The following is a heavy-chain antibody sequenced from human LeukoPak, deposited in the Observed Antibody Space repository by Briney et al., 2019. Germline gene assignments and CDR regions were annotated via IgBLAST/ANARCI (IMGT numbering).Heavy chain of an antibody. Sequence: ASVKVSCKASGYTFTGYYLHWVRQAPGQGLEWMGWINPNSGGTNYAQKFQGRVTVTRDTSIRTAYMELSRLRSDDTAIYYCARDKVAAAGLQADDYYYYYMDVWGKGTTVTVSS. CDR1: GYTFTGYY. CDR2: INPNSGGT. CDR3: ARDKVAAAGLQADDYYYYYMDV. J-gene: IGHJ6*03. D-gene: IGHD6-13*01. V-gene: IGHV1-2*02.